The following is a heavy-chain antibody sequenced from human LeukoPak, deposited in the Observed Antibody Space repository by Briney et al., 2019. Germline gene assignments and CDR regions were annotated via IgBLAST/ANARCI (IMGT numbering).Heavy chain of an antibody. CDR3: AKGIPAGPTALDY. CDR1: GFTFEDYG. D-gene: IGHD2-2*01. J-gene: IGHJ4*02. Sequence: GGSLTLSCAASGFTFEDYGMYGVRQAPGQGLEWVSGISWNSGDIDYADSVKGRFTISRDNAKNSLYLEMKSLRVDDTALYFCAKGIPAGPTALDYWGQGILVTVSS. V-gene: IGHV3-9*01. CDR2: ISWNSGDI.